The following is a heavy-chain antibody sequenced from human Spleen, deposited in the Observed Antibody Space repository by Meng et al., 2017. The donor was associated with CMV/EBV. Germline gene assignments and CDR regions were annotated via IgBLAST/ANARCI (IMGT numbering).Heavy chain of an antibody. Sequence: QVQLQQGGAGLLNPSETLSLTCAVYGGSISSYYWSWIRQPAGKGLEWIGRIYTSGSTNYNPSLKSRVTMSVDTSKNQFSLKLSSVTAADTAVYYCARGSRRPLGSGYLFDYWGQGTLVTVSS. CDR3: ARGSRRPLGSGYLFDY. CDR1: GGSISSYY. V-gene: IGHV4-59*10. D-gene: IGHD3-3*01. J-gene: IGHJ4*02. CDR2: IYTSGST.